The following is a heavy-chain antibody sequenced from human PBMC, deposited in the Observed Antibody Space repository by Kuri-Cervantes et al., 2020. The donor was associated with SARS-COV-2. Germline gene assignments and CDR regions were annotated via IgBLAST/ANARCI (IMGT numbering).Heavy chain of an antibody. CDR1: GYTFTSYG. CDR2: MSAYNGNT. CDR3: AFLWFGELPVDY. D-gene: IGHD3-10*01. V-gene: IGHV1-18*01. Sequence: ASVKVSCKASGYTFTSYGISWVRQAPGQGLEWMGWMSAYNGNTNYAPKLQGRVTMTTDTSTSTANMELRSLGSEDTAVYYCAFLWFGELPVDYWGQGTLVTVSS. J-gene: IGHJ4*02.